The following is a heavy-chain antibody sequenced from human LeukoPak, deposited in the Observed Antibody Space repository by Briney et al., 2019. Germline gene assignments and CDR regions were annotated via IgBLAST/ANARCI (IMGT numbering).Heavy chain of an antibody. V-gene: IGHV4-59*01. CDR1: GGSISTYY. J-gene: IGHJ2*01. CDR3: ARVGQGCFDL. CDR2: IDYSGST. Sequence: SETLSLTCTVSGGSISTYYWSWIRQPPGKGLEWIGYIDYSGSTNYNPSLKSRVTISVDTSKNQFSLKLSSVTAADTAVYYCARVGQGCFDLWGRGTLVTVSS.